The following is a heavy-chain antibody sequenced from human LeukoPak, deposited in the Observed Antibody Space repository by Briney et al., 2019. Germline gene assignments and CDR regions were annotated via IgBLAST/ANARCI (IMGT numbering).Heavy chain of an antibody. CDR3: AREPYDSIGLDY. J-gene: IGHJ4*02. CDR1: GFTFSSYS. Sequence: PGGSLRLSCAASGFTFSSYSMNWVRQAPGKGLEWVSSISSSSSYIYYADSVKGRFTISRDNAKNSLYLQMNSLRAEDTAVYYCAREPYDSIGLDYWGQGTLVTVSS. D-gene: IGHD3-22*01. CDR2: ISSSSSYI. V-gene: IGHV3-21*01.